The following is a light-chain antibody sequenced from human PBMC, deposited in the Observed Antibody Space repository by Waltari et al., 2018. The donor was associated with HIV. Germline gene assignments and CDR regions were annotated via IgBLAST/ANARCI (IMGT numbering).Light chain of an antibody. CDR2: EVS. CDR1: SRHVGGYNY. J-gene: IGLJ2*01. CDR3: SSYAGSINVL. Sequence: QSALTQPPSASGSPGQSVTISCTGTSRHVGGYNYVSWYQQHPGKAPKRLIAEVSKRPSGVPDRFSGSKSGNTASMTVSGLQAEDEADYYCSSYAGSINVLFGGGTKLDVL. V-gene: IGLV2-8*01.